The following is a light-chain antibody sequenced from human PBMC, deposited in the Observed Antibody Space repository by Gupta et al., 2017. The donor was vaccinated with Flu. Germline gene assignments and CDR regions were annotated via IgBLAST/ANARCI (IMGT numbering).Light chain of an antibody. CDR3: KRGTHWPLT. Sequence: DVVMTQSPLSLPVTLGQPASISCRSSQSLVYSDGNTYLTWFQQRPGQSPRRLIYKASNRDSGVPDRCSGSGSGDDFTIKISRVEAEDVGVYYCKRGTHWPLTFGGGTKVEIK. CDR2: KAS. J-gene: IGKJ4*01. CDR1: QSLVYSDGNTY. V-gene: IGKV2-30*01.